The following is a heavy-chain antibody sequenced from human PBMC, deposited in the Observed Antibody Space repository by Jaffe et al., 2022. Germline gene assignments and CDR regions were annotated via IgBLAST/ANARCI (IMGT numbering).Heavy chain of an antibody. CDR3: AKHAGQVDIVVVVPRGNWFDP. D-gene: IGHD2-15*01. V-gene: IGHV3-23*01. J-gene: IGHJ5*02. CDR1: GFTFSSYA. CDR2: ISGSGGST. Sequence: EVQLLESGGGLVQPGGSLRLSCAASGFTFSSYAMSWVRQAPGKGLEWVSAISGSGGSTYYADSVKGRFTISRDNSKNTLYLQMNSLRAEDTAVYYCAKHAGQVDIVVVVPRGNWFDPWGQGTLVTVSS.